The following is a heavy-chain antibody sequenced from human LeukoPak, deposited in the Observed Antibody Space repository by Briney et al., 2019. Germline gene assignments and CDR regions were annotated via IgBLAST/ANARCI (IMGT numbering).Heavy chain of an antibody. CDR3: ARVYYYDSSPRDWYFDL. Sequence: ASVKVSCKASGYTFTSYGISWVRQAPGQGLEWMGWISAYNGNTHYAQKLQGRVTMTTDTSTSTAYMELRSLRSDDTAVYYCARVYYYDSSPRDWYFDLWGRGTLVTVSS. CDR2: ISAYNGNT. CDR1: GYTFTSYG. D-gene: IGHD3-22*01. J-gene: IGHJ2*01. V-gene: IGHV1-18*01.